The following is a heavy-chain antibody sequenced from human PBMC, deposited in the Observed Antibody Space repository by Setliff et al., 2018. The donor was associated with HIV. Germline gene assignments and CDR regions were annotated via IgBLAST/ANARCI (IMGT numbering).Heavy chain of an antibody. Sequence: PGGSLRLSCAASGFTFSSYGMHWVRQAPGKGLEWVAFIRYDGSNKYYADSVKGRFTISRDNSKNTLYLQMNSLRAEDTAVYYCAKDRYYDSSGSPFDYWGQGTLVTVS. CDR3: AKDRYYDSSGSPFDY. J-gene: IGHJ4*02. D-gene: IGHD3-22*01. CDR1: GFTFSSYG. V-gene: IGHV3-30*02. CDR2: IRYDGSNK.